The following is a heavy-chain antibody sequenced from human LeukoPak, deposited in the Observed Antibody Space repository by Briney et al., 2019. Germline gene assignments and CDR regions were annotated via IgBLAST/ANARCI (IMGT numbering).Heavy chain of an antibody. Sequence: GSSVKVSCKAFGGTFSSYAISWVRQAPGQGLEWMGGIIPIFGTANYAQKFQGRVTITADESTSTAYMGLSSLRSEDTAVYYCARGTPPSNYFDYWGQGTLVTVSS. V-gene: IGHV1-69*01. J-gene: IGHJ4*02. D-gene: IGHD2-15*01. CDR3: ARGTPPSNYFDY. CDR1: GGTFSSYA. CDR2: IIPIFGTA.